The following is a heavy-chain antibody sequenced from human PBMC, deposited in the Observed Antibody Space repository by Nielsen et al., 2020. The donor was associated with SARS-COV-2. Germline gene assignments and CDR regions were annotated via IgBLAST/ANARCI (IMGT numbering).Heavy chain of an antibody. CDR2: ISSSGSII. J-gene: IGHJ3*02. CDR1: GFTFNTYE. D-gene: IGHD6-19*01. V-gene: IGHV3-48*03. CDR3: ARESVTGTDAFDI. Sequence: SLKISCAASGFTFNTYELNWVRQAPGKGLEWVSYISSSGSIIHYADSVKGRFTISRDNAKNSLYLQMNSLRAEDTAVYYCARESVTGTDAFDIWGQGTVVTVSS.